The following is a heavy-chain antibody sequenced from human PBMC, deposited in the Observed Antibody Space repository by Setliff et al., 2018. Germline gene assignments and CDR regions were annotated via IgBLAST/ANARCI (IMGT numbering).Heavy chain of an antibody. Sequence: GGSLRLSCAASGFTFSTYGLNWVRQAPGKGLEWISYLNNDGTTIYYADSVRGRFTISRDNARDSLYLQMNSLRAEDTAVHYCVRDTTSGWMLTNWGQGTLVTVSS. D-gene: IGHD6-25*01. CDR3: VRDTTSGWMLTN. J-gene: IGHJ4*02. V-gene: IGHV3-48*04. CDR2: LNNDGTTI. CDR1: GFTFSTYG.